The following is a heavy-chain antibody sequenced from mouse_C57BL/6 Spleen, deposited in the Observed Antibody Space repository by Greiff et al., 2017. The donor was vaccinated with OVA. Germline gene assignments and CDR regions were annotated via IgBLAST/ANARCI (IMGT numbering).Heavy chain of an antibody. D-gene: IGHD2-10*01. J-gene: IGHJ3*01. CDR1: GFTFSSYT. Sequence: EVQLVESGGGLVKPGGSLKLSCAASGFTFSSYTMSWVRQTPEKRLEWVATISGGGGNTNYPDSVKGRFTLSRDKAKNTLYLQMSSLRSEDTALYYCARAYYGNYRFAYWGQGTLVTVSA. V-gene: IGHV5-9*01. CDR2: ISGGGGNT. CDR3: ARAYYGNYRFAY.